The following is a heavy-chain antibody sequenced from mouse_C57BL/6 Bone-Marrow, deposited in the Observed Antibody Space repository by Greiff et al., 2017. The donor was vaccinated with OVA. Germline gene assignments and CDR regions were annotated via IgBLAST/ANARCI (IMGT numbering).Heavy chain of an antibody. D-gene: IGHD2-1*01. V-gene: IGHV10-3*01. J-gene: IGHJ2*01. CDR3: VREDGNYCFDY. CDR2: IRSKSSNSAT. Sequence: EVQGVESGGGLVQPKGSLKLSCAASGFTFNTYAMHWVRQAPGKGLEWVARIRSKSSNSATSYADSVKDRFTISSDDSQSMLYLQINNLKTEDTAMYYCVREDGNYCFDYWGQGTTLTVSS. CDR1: GFTFNTYA.